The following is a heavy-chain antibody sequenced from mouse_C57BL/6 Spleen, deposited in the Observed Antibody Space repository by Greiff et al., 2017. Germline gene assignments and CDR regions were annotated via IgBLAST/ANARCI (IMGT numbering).Heavy chain of an antibody. Sequence: EVQLVESGGGLVKPGGSLKLSCAASGFTFSSYAMSWVRQTPEKRLEWVATISDGGSYTYYPDNVKGRFTISRDNAKNNLYLQMSHLKSEDTAMYYCASIYGNWGQGTLVTVSA. CDR2: ISDGGSYT. J-gene: IGHJ3*01. CDR3: ASIYGN. CDR1: GFTFSSYA. D-gene: IGHD2-1*01. V-gene: IGHV5-4*01.